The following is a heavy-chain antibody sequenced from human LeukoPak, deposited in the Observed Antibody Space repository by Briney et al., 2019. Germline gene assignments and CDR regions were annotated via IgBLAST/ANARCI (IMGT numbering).Heavy chain of an antibody. D-gene: IGHD3-10*01. CDR1: GFPFSSYS. J-gene: IGHJ4*02. CDR2: YSRSSSYR. V-gene: IGHV3-21*01. Sequence: PGGPLRLSCAASGFPFSSYSVNWVREAPGKGVEWVSYYSRSSSYRSYADSVKGRFTIPRDNAKNSLYLQMNSLRAEDTAVYYCAREEPSYGSGSLGYWRQGTLVTVSS. CDR3: AREEPSYGSGSLGY.